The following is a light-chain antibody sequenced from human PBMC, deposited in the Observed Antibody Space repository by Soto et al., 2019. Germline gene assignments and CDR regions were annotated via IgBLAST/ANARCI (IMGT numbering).Light chain of an antibody. CDR3: QQYNTYPET. CDR1: QSISSW. J-gene: IGKJ1*01. V-gene: IGKV1-5*03. CDR2: KAS. Sequence: DIQMTQSPSTLSASVGDRVTITCRASQSISSWLAWYQQKPGQAPNLLIYKASSLESGVPSRFSGSGSGTEFTLTISSLQPADFATYYCQQYNTYPETFGQGTKVDI.